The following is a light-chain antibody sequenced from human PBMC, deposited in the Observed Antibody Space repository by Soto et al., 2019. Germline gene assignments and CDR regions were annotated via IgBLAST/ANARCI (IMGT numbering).Light chain of an antibody. J-gene: IGKJ2*01. CDR3: QQYNNWPHT. Sequence: EIVMTQSPATLSVSPGESATLSCRASQSVGSHLAWYQQKPGQAPRLLISGASTRATGFPTSFSGSGSGTEFTLIITSLQSEDFALYFCQQYNNWPHTFGQGTKVDIK. V-gene: IGKV3-15*01. CDR2: GAS. CDR1: QSVGSH.